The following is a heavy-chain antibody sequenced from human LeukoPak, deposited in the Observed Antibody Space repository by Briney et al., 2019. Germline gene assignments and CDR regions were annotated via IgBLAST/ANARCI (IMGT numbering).Heavy chain of an antibody. CDR3: AKHRGSYGDFIFLDF. CDR2: FSGGDSST. Sequence: GGSLRLSCAASGFTFSSYAMSWVRQAPGKGLEWVSVFSGGDSSTYYAHPVKGRFPISRDNSKNTLYLQMNSLRVEDTAVYYCAKHRGSYGDFIFLDFWGQGTLVTVSS. J-gene: IGHJ4*02. CDR1: GFTFSSYA. D-gene: IGHD2-21*02. V-gene: IGHV3-23*01.